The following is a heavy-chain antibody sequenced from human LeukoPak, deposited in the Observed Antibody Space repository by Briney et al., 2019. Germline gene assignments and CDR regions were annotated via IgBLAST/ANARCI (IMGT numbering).Heavy chain of an antibody. D-gene: IGHD3-10*01. V-gene: IGHV3-21*01. CDR1: GLTVSSNC. J-gene: IGHJ6*03. CDR2: ISSSGSSI. CDR3: ARDHGSMVRGVIGRSSDYYYHYYMDV. Sequence: GGSLRLSCAASGLTVSSNCISWVRQAPGKGLEWVSTISSSGSSIFYAASVKGRFTISRDNARNSLYLQMNSLRAEDTAVYYCARDHGSMVRGVIGRSSDYYYHYYMDVWGKGTTVTVSS.